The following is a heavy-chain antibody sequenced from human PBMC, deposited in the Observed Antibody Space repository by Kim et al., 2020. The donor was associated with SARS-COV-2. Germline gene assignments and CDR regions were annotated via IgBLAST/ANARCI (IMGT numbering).Heavy chain of an antibody. V-gene: IGHV4-34*01. Sequence: SETLSLTCAVYGGSFSGYYWSWIRQPPGKGLEWIGEINHSGSTNYNPSLKSRVTISVDTSKNQFSLKLSSVTAADTAVYYCAGYSYGSYFDYWGQGTLVTVSS. CDR2: INHSGST. D-gene: IGHD5-18*01. CDR1: GGSFSGYY. CDR3: AGYSYGSYFDY. J-gene: IGHJ4*02.